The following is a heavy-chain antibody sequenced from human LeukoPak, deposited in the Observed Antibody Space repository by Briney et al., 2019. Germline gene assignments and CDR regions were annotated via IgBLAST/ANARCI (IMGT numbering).Heavy chain of an antibody. Sequence: GGSLRLSGAASGFTFSSFAMSWVRQAPGKGLEWVSAISGSGSSPYYADSVKGRFTISRDNSKSTLYLQMNSLRAGDTAVYYCAKDSGPWGYCTTTSCYFAYWGQGALVTVSS. CDR3: AKDSGPWGYCTTTSCYFAY. D-gene: IGHD2-2*01. J-gene: IGHJ4*02. CDR2: ISGSGSSP. V-gene: IGHV3-23*01. CDR1: GFTFSSFA.